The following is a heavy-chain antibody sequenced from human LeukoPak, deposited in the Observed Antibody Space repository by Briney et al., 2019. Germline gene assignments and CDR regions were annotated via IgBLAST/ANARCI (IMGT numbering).Heavy chain of an antibody. V-gene: IGHV3-48*01. Sequence: GGSLRLSCAASGFTFSIYGMSWVRQAPGKGLEWVAYISSSSSNTYYADSVKGRFTISRDNAKNSLYLQMNSLRAEDTALYYCARVNRMAPGYCSGGTCPGDYWGQGTLVTVSS. J-gene: IGHJ4*02. CDR3: ARVNRMAPGYCSGGTCPGDY. CDR2: ISSSSSNT. CDR1: GFTFSIYG. D-gene: IGHD2-15*01.